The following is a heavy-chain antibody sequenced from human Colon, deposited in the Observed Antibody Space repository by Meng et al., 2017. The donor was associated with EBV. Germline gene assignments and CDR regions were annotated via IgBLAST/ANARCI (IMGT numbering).Heavy chain of an antibody. J-gene: IGHJ5*02. CDR3: ASSDYYGSGSYYP. D-gene: IGHD3-10*01. CDR1: GGPISSNNW. V-gene: IGHV4-4*02. CDR2: IFHSGST. Sequence: QVQLQESGPGLVKPSGTLSLTCAVSGGPISSNNWWSWVRQPPGKGLEWIGEIFHSGSTKHNPSLKSRVTMSMDKSKNQFSLRLSSVTAADTAVYYCASSDYYGSGSYYPWGQGTLVTVSS.